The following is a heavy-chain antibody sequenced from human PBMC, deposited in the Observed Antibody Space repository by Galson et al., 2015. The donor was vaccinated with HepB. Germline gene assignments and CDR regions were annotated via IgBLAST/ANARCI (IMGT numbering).Heavy chain of an antibody. CDR1: GYTFTSYA. CDR2: INAGNGNT. D-gene: IGHD5-18*01. J-gene: IGHJ6*02. V-gene: IGHV1-3*01. CDR3: AREARLFRKQLWKTGGMDV. Sequence: GYTFTSYAMHWVRQAPGQSLEWMGWINAGNGNTKYPQKFQGRVTITRDTSASTAYMDLSSLRSEDTAVYYCAREARLFRKQLWKTGGMDVWGQGTTVTVS.